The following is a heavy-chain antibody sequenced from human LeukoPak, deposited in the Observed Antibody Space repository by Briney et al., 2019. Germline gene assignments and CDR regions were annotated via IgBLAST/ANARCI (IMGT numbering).Heavy chain of an antibody. J-gene: IGHJ4*02. Sequence: SETLSLTCAAYGGSFSAYYWTWLRQPPGKGLEWIGEINHSGSAKYNPSLKSRVTISVDTSKNQFSLKLTSVTAADTAVYFFARGIRYYYDSSTYVPYYFDYWAREPWSPSPQ. D-gene: IGHD3-22*01. CDR1: GGSFSAYY. V-gene: IGHV4-34*01. CDR2: INHSGSA. CDR3: ARGIRYYYDSSTYVPYYFDY.